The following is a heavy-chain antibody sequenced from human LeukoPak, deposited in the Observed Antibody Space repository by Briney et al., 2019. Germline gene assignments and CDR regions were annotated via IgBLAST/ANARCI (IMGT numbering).Heavy chain of an antibody. J-gene: IGHJ4*02. V-gene: IGHV3-64*01. CDR2: ISGNGGSR. CDR1: GFTFSTYT. CDR3: ARDAGYVRFDF. Sequence: GGSLRLSCAASGFTFSTYTMHWVRQAPGEGLEYVSSISGNGGSREYANSVEGRFTISRDNSRNTLYLQMGSLRAEDMAVYYCARDAGYVRFDFWGQGTLATVSS. D-gene: IGHD5-18*01.